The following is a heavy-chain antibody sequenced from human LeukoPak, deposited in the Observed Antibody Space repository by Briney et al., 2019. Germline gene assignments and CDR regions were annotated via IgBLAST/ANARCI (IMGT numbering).Heavy chain of an antibody. D-gene: IGHD2-2*01. CDR2: INPNSGGT. CDR1: GYTFTGYY. CDR3: ARGLPAPADQYYMDV. Sequence: ASVKVSCKASGYTFTGYYMHWVRQAPGQGLEWMGWINPNSGGTDYAQKCQGRVTMTRDTSISTAYMELRRLRSDDTAVYYCARGLPAPADQYYMDVWGKGTTVTVSS. V-gene: IGHV1-2*02. J-gene: IGHJ6*03.